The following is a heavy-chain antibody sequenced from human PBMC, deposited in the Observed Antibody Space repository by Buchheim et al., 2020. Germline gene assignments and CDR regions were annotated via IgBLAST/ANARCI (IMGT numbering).Heavy chain of an antibody. CDR1: GGSISSYY. V-gene: IGHV4-59*08. J-gene: IGHJ4*02. Sequence: QVQLQESGPELVKPSETLSLTCTVSGGSISSYYWSWIRQPPGKGLEWIGYIYYSGSTNYNPSLKSRVTISVDTSKNQFSLKLSSVTAADTAVYYCARSAGEFDYWGQGTL. CDR3: ARSAGEFDY. D-gene: IGHD6-13*01. CDR2: IYYSGST.